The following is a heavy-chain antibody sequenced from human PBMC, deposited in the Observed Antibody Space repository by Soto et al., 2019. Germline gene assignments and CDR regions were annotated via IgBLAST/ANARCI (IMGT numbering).Heavy chain of an antibody. CDR1: GYTFTSYG. J-gene: IGHJ6*03. Sequence: GASVKVSCKASGYTFTSYGISWVRQAPGQGLEWMGWISAYNGNTNYAQKLQGRVTMTTDTSTSTAYMELRSLRSDDTAVYYCARSGITGTTYYYYHYMDFWGKGTTVTVSS. CDR2: ISAYNGNT. V-gene: IGHV1-18*01. D-gene: IGHD1-7*01. CDR3: ARSGITGTTYYYYHYMDF.